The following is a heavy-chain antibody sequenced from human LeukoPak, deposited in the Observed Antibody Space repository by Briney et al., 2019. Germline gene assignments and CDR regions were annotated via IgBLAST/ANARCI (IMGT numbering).Heavy chain of an antibody. D-gene: IGHD2-2*01. J-gene: IGHJ5*02. CDR2: IYTSGST. Sequence: AETLSLTCTLYCGSISRYYWSWIRQPAGKGLEWIGCIYTSGSTNYNPSLKSRVTMSVDTSKNQFSLKMSSVTAADTAVYYCARDLQYCSSTSCDGWFDPWGQGTLVTVSS. V-gene: IGHV4-4*07. CDR1: CGSISRYY. CDR3: ARDLQYCSSTSCDGWFDP.